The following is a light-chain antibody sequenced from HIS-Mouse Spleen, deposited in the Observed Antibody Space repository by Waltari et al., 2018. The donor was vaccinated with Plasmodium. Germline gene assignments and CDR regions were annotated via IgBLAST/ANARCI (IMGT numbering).Light chain of an antibody. CDR1: ALPKKY. CDR2: EYS. V-gene: IGLV3-10*01. Sequence: SYELTQPPSVSVSPGQTARITCSGDALPKKYAYWYQQKSGQPPVLVIYEYSKRPSGIHESFSGSSSGTMATLTISGGQVEDEADYYCYSTDSSGNHRVFGGGTKLTVL. J-gene: IGLJ3*02. CDR3: YSTDSSGNHRV.